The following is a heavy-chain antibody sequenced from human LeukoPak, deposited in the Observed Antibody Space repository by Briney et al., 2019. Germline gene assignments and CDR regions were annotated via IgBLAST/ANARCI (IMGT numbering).Heavy chain of an antibody. J-gene: IGHJ4*02. CDR1: GDTFTSHD. V-gene: IGHV1-8*01. CDR2: MNANSGNT. Sequence: ASVKVSCKASGDTFTSHDINWVRQTAGQGLEWIGWMNANSGNTGYAQKFQGRVIMTRNTSINTAYMELSSLRSEDTAVYYCARVWFGAKDDDYWGQGTLVTVSS. CDR3: ARVWFGAKDDDY. D-gene: IGHD3-10*01.